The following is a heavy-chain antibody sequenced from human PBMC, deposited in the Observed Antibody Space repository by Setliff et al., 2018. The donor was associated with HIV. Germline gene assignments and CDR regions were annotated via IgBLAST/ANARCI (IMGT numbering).Heavy chain of an antibody. CDR3: ARVYDSSGYSLSIPGY. Sequence: GGSLRLSCAASGFSLSSFEMNWVRQAPGKGLEWLSYISSSESAIYYADSVKGRFTISRDNAKNSLYLQMNSLRVEDTAVYYCARVYDSSGYSLSIPGYWGQGTLVTVAS. J-gene: IGHJ4*01. D-gene: IGHD3-22*01. V-gene: IGHV3-48*03. CDR1: GFSLSSFE. CDR2: ISSSESAI.